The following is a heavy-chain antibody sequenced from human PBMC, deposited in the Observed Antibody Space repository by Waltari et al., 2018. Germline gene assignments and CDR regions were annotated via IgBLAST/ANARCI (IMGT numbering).Heavy chain of an antibody. V-gene: IGHV1-2*02. Sequence: QVQLVQSGAEVKKTGASVKVSCKASGYTFTGYYLHWVRQAPGQGLEWMGWINPSFGNTKYAEKFQGRVTMTRDTSINTAYMELTRLRSDDTAVYYCATYQLLHNYNSYYMDVWGNGTTVTVSS. CDR3: ATYQLLHNYNSYYMDV. CDR1: GYTFTGYY. D-gene: IGHD2-2*01. CDR2: INPSFGNT. J-gene: IGHJ6*03.